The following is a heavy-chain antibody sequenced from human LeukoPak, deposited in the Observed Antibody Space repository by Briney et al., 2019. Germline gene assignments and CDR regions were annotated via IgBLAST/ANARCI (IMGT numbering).Heavy chain of an antibody. CDR3: ARGRAVAGTAYDAFDI. J-gene: IGHJ3*02. CDR2: ISYDGSNK. V-gene: IGHV3-30-3*01. Sequence: GGSLRLSCAASGFTFSSYAMHWVRQAPGKGLEWVAVISYDGSNKYYADSVKGRFTISRDNSKNTLYLQMNSLRAEDTAVYYCARGRAVAGTAYDAFDIWGQGTMVTVSS. D-gene: IGHD6-19*01. CDR1: GFTFSSYA.